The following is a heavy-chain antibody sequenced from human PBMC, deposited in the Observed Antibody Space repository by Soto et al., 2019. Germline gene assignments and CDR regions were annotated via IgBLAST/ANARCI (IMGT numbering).Heavy chain of an antibody. V-gene: IGHV4-59*01. D-gene: IGHD3-22*01. CDR1: GGSISSYY. CDR3: ARVGYYDSSGVGAFDI. CDR2: IYYSGST. J-gene: IGHJ3*02. Sequence: PSETLSLTCTVSGGSISSYYWSWIRQPPGKGLEWIGYIYYSGSTNYNPSLKSRVTISVDTSKNQFSLKLSSVTAADTAAYYCARVGYYDSSGVGAFDIWGQGTMVTVSS.